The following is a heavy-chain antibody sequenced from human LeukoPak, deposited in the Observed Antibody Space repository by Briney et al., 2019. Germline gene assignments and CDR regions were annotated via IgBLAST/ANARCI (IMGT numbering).Heavy chain of an antibody. CDR1: GFTLSHYA. CDR2: SINGGDT. J-gene: IGHJ4*02. D-gene: IGHD1-26*01. CDR3: VKDGWES. Sequence: GGSLRLSCAASGFTLSHYAMSWVRQAPGKGLEWVSASINGGDTHYADCVKGRFNISRDDSKNTLYLQMNNLRVEDTAVYHCVKDGWESWGQGTLVTVSS. V-gene: IGHV3-23*01.